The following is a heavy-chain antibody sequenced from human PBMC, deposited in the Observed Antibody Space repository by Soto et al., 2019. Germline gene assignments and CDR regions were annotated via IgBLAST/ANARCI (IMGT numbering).Heavy chain of an antibody. CDR1: GNSFNSYW. Sequence: EVQLVQSGAEVKKPGESLKISCKGSGNSFNSYWIGWVRQMPGKGLEWMGIIYPGDSDTRYSPSFQGQVTISADKSINTAYLQWSSLKDSDTAMYYCAKIAYCSGGNCYHFDYWGQGTLVTVSS. D-gene: IGHD2-15*01. J-gene: IGHJ4*02. V-gene: IGHV5-51*01. CDR3: AKIAYCSGGNCYHFDY. CDR2: IYPGDSDT.